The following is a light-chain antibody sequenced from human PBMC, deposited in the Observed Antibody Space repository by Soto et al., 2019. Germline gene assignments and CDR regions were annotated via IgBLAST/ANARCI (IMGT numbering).Light chain of an antibody. CDR3: SSYTSGSIPWG. CDR1: SSDVGNYNY. CDR2: DVS. Sequence: QSALTQPTSVSGSPGQSIIISCTGTSSDVGNYNYVSWYQHHPGKAPKLMICDVSDRPSGVSNRFSGSKSGNTASLTISGLQAEDEADYYCSSYTSGSIPWGFGTGTKVTVL. J-gene: IGLJ1*01. V-gene: IGLV2-14*03.